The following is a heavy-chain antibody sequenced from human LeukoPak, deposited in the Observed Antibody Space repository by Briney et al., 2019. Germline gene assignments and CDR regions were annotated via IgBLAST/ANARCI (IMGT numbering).Heavy chain of an antibody. CDR3: TRHDYGPN. J-gene: IGHJ1*01. D-gene: IGHD4-17*01. Sequence: SETLSLTCNVSGYSISSGYYWGWIRQPPGKGLEWIGSIYYSGSTYYNPSLKRRLTISVDTSKNQFSLKPSSVTAADTAVYHCTRHDYGPNWGQGTLVTVSS. V-gene: IGHV4-38-2*02. CDR2: IYYSGST. CDR1: GYSISSGYY.